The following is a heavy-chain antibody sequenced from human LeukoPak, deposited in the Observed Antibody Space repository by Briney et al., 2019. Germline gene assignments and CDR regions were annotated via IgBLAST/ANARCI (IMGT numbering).Heavy chain of an antibody. CDR3: ARDSRRELLHAFDI. D-gene: IGHD1-26*01. CDR2: IDYSAST. V-gene: IGHV4-59*01. J-gene: IGHJ3*02. CDR1: GGSISTYY. Sequence: SETLSLTCTVSGGSISTYYWSWIRQPPGKGLEWIAYIDYSASTNYNPSLKSRVTISVDRSKNQFSLKLSSVTAADTAVYYCARDSRRELLHAFDIWGQGTMVTVSS.